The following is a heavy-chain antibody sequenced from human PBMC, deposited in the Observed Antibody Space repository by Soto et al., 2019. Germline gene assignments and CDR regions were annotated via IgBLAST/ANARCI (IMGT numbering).Heavy chain of an antibody. CDR3: ARVVGALGHWFDP. V-gene: IGHV1-18*01. D-gene: IGHD1-26*01. Sequence: EASVKVSCTASGYTFTSYGISWVRQAPGQGLEWMGRISAYNGNTNYAQKLQGRVTMTTDTSTSTAYMELRSLRSDDTAVYYCARVVGALGHWFDPWGQGTLVTVSS. CDR2: ISAYNGNT. J-gene: IGHJ5*02. CDR1: GYTFTSYG.